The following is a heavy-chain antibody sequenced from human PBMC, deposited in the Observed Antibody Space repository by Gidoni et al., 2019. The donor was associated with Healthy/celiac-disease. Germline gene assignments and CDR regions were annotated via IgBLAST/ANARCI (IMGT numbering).Heavy chain of an antibody. Sequence: QVQLVQSGAEVKKPVASVKVSCHASGYTFTGYYMHLVRQAPGQGLEWMGWINPNSGGTNYAQKFQGRVTMTRDTSISTAYMELSRLRSDDTAVYYCARAGGYGDFYPVRYWGQGTRVTVSS. CDR1: GYTFTGYY. CDR3: ARAGGYGDFYPVRY. J-gene: IGHJ4*02. D-gene: IGHD4-17*01. V-gene: IGHV1-2*02. CDR2: INPNSGGT.